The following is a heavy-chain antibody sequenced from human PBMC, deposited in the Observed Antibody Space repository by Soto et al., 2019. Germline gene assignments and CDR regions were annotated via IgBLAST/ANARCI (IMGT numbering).Heavy chain of an antibody. CDR2: IIPIFGTA. Sequence: SVKVSYKASGGTFSSYAISWVRQAPGQGLEWMGGIIPIFGTANYAQKFQGRVTITADESTSTAYMELSSLRSEDTAVYYCARGQWLDNYYYYGMDVWGQGTTVTVSS. CDR1: GGTFSSYA. V-gene: IGHV1-69*13. J-gene: IGHJ6*02. CDR3: ARGQWLDNYYYYGMDV. D-gene: IGHD6-19*01.